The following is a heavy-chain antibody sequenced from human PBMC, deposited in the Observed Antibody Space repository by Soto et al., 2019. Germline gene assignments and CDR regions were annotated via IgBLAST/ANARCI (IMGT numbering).Heavy chain of an antibody. CDR2: ISYDGSNK. D-gene: IGHD3-3*01. J-gene: IGHJ6*02. V-gene: IGHV3-30*18. Sequence: QVQLVESGGGVVQPGRSLRLSCAASGFTFSSYGMHWVRQAPGKGLEWVAVISYDGSNKYYADSVKGRFTISRDNSKNTLYLQMNSLRAEDTAVYYCAKDQGNDFWSGYMGMDVWGQGTTVTVSS. CDR1: GFTFSSYG. CDR3: AKDQGNDFWSGYMGMDV.